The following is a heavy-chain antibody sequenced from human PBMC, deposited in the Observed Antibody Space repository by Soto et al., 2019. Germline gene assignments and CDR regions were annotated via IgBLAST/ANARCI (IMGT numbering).Heavy chain of an antibody. D-gene: IGHD3-9*01. Sequence: QLQLQESGPGLVKPSETLSLTCTVSGDSISSPGYYWGWIRQPPGKGLEWIGSFYHSGDTYYTPSLKSRVTISVDTSKNQVSLKLRSVTASDTAVYYCARRADILTGADAFTIWGQGTMVNVSS. CDR2: FYHSGDT. J-gene: IGHJ3*02. CDR3: ARRADILTGADAFTI. V-gene: IGHV4-39*01. CDR1: GDSISSPGYY.